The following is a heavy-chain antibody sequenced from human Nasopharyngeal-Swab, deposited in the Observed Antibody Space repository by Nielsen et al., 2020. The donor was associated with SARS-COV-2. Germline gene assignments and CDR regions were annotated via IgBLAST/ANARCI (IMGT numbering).Heavy chain of an antibody. J-gene: IGHJ4*02. V-gene: IGHV3-21*04. CDR1: GFTFTDYV. Sequence: GGSLRLSCAASGFTFTDYVVNWVRQAPGPGLGWVSSISTTSDYIYYADSVKGRFTISRDNAKNSLYLQMNSLRAEDTAVYYCARDSSSGWYRPFDYWGQGTLVTVSS. CDR3: ARDSSSGWYRPFDY. D-gene: IGHD6-19*01. CDR2: ISTTSDYI.